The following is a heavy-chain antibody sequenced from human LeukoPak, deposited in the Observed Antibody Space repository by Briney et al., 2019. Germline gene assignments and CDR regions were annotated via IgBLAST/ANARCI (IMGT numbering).Heavy chain of an antibody. CDR1: GGSISSSNW. CDR3: ARGGLDWNSSGDAFDI. D-gene: IGHD3-22*01. J-gene: IGHJ3*02. CDR2: IYHSGST. Sequence: SETLSLTCAVSGGSISSSNWWSWVRQPPGKGLEWIGEIYHSGSTNYNPSLKSRVTISVDKSKNQFSLKLSSVTAADTAVYYCARGGLDWNSSGDAFDIWGQGTMVTVSS. V-gene: IGHV4-4*02.